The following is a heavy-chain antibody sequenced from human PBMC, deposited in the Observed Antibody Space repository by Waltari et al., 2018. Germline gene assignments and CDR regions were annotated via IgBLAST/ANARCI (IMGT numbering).Heavy chain of an antibody. J-gene: IGHJ4*02. D-gene: IGHD6-6*01. Sequence: QLQLQESGPGLVKPSETLSFTCTVSGGSISSSSYYWGWIRQPPGKGLEWIGSIYYSGSTYYNPSLKSRVTISVDTSKNQFSLKLSSVTAADTAVYYCARGYSSSYYFDYWDQGTLVTVSS. CDR3: ARGYSSSYYFDY. CDR1: GGSISSSSYY. V-gene: IGHV4-39*07. CDR2: IYYSGST.